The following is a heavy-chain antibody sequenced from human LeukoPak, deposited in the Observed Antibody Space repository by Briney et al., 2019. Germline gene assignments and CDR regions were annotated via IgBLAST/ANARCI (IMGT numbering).Heavy chain of an antibody. CDR2: INSDGSWT. J-gene: IGHJ4*02. D-gene: IGHD2/OR15-2a*01. CDR1: GNYW. V-gene: IGHV3-74*01. Sequence: GGSLRLSCAASGNYWMHWVRRAPGKELVWVSHINSDGSWTSYADSVKGRFTISKDNAKNTVYLQMNSLRAEDTAVYYCVSFYETYWGRGTLVTVSS. CDR3: VSFYETY.